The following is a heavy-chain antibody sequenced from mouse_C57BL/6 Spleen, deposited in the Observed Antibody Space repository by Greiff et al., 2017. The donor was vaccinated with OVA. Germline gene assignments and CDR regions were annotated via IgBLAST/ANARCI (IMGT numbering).Heavy chain of an antibody. V-gene: IGHV1-15*01. D-gene: IGHD1-1*01. Sequence: VKLMESGAELVRPGASVPLSCPASGSTFTDYDMPWVKPPPVHGLAWIGAIDPETGGTAYNQQFKGKAILTADKSSSTAYMELRSLTSEDAAGYYCTRDGSRKSLFAYWGQGTLGTVSA. CDR1: GSTFTDYD. CDR3: TRDGSRKSLFAY. J-gene: IGHJ3*01. CDR2: IDPETGGT.